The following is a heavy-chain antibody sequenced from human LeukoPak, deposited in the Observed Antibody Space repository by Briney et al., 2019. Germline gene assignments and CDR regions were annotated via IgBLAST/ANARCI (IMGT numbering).Heavy chain of an antibody. D-gene: IGHD6-19*01. CDR3: ARGDRIAVAGTPLPFDY. CDR2: INPNSGGT. Sequence: GASVKVSCKASGYTFTGYYMHWVRQAPGQGLEWMGWINPNSGGTNYAQKFQGWVTMTRGTSISTAYMELSRLRSDDTAVYYCARGDRIAVAGTPLPFDYWGQGTLVTVSS. J-gene: IGHJ4*02. CDR1: GYTFTGYY. V-gene: IGHV1-2*04.